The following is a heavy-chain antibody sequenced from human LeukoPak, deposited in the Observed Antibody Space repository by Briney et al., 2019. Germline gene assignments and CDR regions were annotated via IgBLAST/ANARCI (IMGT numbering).Heavy chain of an antibody. CDR3: ATESWIHGEDY. Sequence: ATGTLSLTCAVSGGSILTTNWWSWVRQPPGKGLEWIGEVHLSGTSNYNPSLKSRVSMSIDKSKNQLSLKLTSVTAADTAVYYCATESWIHGEDYWGQGTLVTVSS. D-gene: IGHD5-18*01. CDR2: VHLSGTS. J-gene: IGHJ4*02. V-gene: IGHV4-4*02. CDR1: GGSILTTNW.